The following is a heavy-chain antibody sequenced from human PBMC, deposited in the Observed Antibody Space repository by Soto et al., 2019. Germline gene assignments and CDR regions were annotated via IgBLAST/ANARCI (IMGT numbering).Heavy chain of an antibody. V-gene: IGHV3-30*18. CDR1: GFTFSTYG. CDR3: AKSVYNWNDGFFDY. CDR2: ISYDGVNK. Sequence: GGSLRLSCEASGFTFSTYGMHWVRQAPGKGLEWVAVISYDGVNKYYADSVQGRFTISRDNSKNTLYLQMDSLRAEDTAVYYCAKSVYNWNDGFFDYWGQGTLVTVSS. D-gene: IGHD1-1*01. J-gene: IGHJ4*02.